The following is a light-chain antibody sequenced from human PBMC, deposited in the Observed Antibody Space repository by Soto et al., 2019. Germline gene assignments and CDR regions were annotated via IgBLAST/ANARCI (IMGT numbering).Light chain of an antibody. CDR3: QQYGSSPAT. J-gene: IGKJ1*01. Sequence: EIVLTQSPGTLSLSPGERFTLSCRASQSVSSSFLAWYQQKPGQAPRLLIYGASSRATGIPGRFSGSGSGTDFILTIARLEPEDFAVYSCQQYGSSPATFGQGTKVDNK. CDR2: GAS. V-gene: IGKV3-20*01. CDR1: QSVSSSF.